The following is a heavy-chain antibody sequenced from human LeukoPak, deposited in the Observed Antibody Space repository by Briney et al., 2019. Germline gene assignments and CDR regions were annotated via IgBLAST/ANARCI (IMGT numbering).Heavy chain of an antibody. D-gene: IGHD2-21*02. J-gene: IGHJ4*02. CDR3: AKDRGVTTYYFDY. CDR2: ISGSGGST. V-gene: IGHV3-23*01. Sequence: GRSLRLSCAASGFTFSSYGMSWVRQAPGKGLEWVSAISGSGGSTYYADSVKGRFTISRDNSKNTLYLQMNSLRAEDTAVYYCAKDRGVTTYYFDYWGQGTLVTVSS. CDR1: GFTFSSYG.